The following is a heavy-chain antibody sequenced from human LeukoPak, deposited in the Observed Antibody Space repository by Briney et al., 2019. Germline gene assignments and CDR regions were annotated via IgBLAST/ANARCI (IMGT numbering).Heavy chain of an antibody. D-gene: IGHD3-16*01. CDR3: ARDLVSGGYESPIAY. CDR1: GFTFRNYN. V-gene: IGHV3-30*04. J-gene: IGHJ4*02. Sequence: GGSLRLSCAPSGFTFRNYNMHWVRQAPGKGLEWVALISYDGINEYYGDSVKGRFTISRDNSKNTMFLQMNGLRPEDTAVYYCARDLVSGGYESPIAYWGQGTLVTVSS. CDR2: ISYDGINE.